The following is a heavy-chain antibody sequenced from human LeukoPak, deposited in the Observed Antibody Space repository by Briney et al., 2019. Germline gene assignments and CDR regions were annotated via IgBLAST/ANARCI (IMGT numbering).Heavy chain of an antibody. CDR3: ARDPTSTRHGYSLFDY. V-gene: IGHV3-7*01. CDR2: IKQDGSEK. J-gene: IGHJ4*02. D-gene: IGHD5-24*01. CDR1: GFTFSSYW. Sequence: PGGSLRLSCAASGFTFSSYWMSWVRQAPGKGLEWVANIKQDGSEKYYVDSVKGRFTISRDNAKNSLYLQMNSLRAEDTAVYYCARDPTSTRHGYSLFDYWGQGTLVTVSS.